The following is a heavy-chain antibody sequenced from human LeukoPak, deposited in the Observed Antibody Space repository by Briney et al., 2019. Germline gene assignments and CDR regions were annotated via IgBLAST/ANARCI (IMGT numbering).Heavy chain of an antibody. CDR1: GYSFTSYW. Sequence: GESLKISCKGSGYSFTSYWIGWVRQMPGKGLEWMGVIYPGDSDTRYSPSFQGQVTISADKSISTAYLQWSSLKASDTAMYYCARHRDCSGGSCYSDYWGQGTLVTVSS. D-gene: IGHD2-15*01. CDR3: ARHRDCSGGSCYSDY. CDR2: IYPGDSDT. J-gene: IGHJ4*02. V-gene: IGHV5-51*01.